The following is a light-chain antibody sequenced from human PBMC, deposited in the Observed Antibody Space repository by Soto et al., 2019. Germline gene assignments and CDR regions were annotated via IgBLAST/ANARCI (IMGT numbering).Light chain of an antibody. V-gene: IGKV1-33*01. J-gene: IGKJ3*01. CDR1: QDISNY. Sequence: DMQMNQYPSSLSASVGDRVTITCQANQDISNYLNWYQQKPGKAPKLLISDASNLKTGVPSRFSGSGSGTDFTFTISSLQPEDIATYYCQQYDDLWTFGPGTKVDIK. CDR3: QQYDDLWT. CDR2: DAS.